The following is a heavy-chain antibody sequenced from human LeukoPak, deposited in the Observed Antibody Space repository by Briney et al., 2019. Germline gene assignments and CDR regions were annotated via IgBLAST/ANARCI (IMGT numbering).Heavy chain of an antibody. Sequence: SETLSLTCAVYGGSSSGYYWSWIRQPPGKGLEWIGEINHSGSTNYNPSLKSRVTISVDTSKNQFSLKLSSVTAADTAVYYCARGGIADYYGSGSPFDYWGQGTLVTVSS. J-gene: IGHJ4*02. V-gene: IGHV4-34*01. CDR1: GGSSSGYY. D-gene: IGHD3-10*01. CDR3: ARGGIADYYGSGSPFDY. CDR2: INHSGST.